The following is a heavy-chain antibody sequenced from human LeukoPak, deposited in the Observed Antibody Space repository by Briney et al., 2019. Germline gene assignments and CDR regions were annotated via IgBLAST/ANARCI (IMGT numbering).Heavy chain of an antibody. CDR1: GGSISSSSYY. CDR2: IYYSGST. CDR3: ARQLNY. J-gene: IGHJ4*02. Sequence: SETLSLTCTVSGGSISSSSYYWGLIRQPPGKWLELIVSIYYSGSTYYNPSLTSRVTISVDTSKTQFSPKLSSVPAADTAVYYCARQLNYWGQGTLVTVSS. V-gene: IGHV4-39*01.